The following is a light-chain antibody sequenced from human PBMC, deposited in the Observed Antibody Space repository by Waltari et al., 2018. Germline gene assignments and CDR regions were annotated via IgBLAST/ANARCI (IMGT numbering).Light chain of an antibody. V-gene: IGLV2-23*02. CDR2: EVD. J-gene: IGLJ7*01. CDR3: CSYAGSTFV. Sequence: QSALTQPASVSGSPGQSITIPCSGSSSNVGSHKLVAWYQQNPGKAPKLMIYEVDKRASGIPGRFSGSKSDSTASLTISGLQAEDEAVYYCCSYAGSTFVFGGGTQLTVL. CDR1: SSNVGSHKL.